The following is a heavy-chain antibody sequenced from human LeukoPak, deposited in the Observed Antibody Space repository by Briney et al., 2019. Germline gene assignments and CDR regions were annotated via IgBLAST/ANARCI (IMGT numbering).Heavy chain of an antibody. CDR3: TTADWFFDL. Sequence: GGSLRLSCAASGFTITNAWMNWAGRVQGKGWGGVGRVKSKTAGGATDYAAPVKGRFTISRDDSKDTMYLQMNSLYTEDTAVYYCTTADWFFDLWGRGTLVTVSS. V-gene: IGHV3-15*01. J-gene: IGHJ2*01. CDR1: GFTITNAW. CDR2: VKSKTAGGAT.